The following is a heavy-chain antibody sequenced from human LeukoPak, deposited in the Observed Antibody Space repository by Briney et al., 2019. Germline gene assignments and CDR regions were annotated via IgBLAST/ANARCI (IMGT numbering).Heavy chain of an antibody. CDR1: GGSFSGYY. CDR3: ARGRSYDSSRLPRH. Sequence: KPSETLSLTCAVFGGSFSGYYWSWIRQPPGKGLEWIGEINHSGSTNYNPSLKSRVTISVDTSKNQFSLKLSSVTAADTAVYYCARGRSYDSSRLPRHWGQGTLVTVSS. V-gene: IGHV4-34*01. CDR2: INHSGST. D-gene: IGHD3-22*01. J-gene: IGHJ4*02.